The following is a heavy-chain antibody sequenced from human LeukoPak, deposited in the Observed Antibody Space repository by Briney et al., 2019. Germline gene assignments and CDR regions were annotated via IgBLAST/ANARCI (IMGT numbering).Heavy chain of an antibody. CDR1: GFTFSSYW. CDR2: LNQDGSEK. D-gene: IGHD6-13*01. CDR3: ARDGRYTGSGDY. J-gene: IGHJ4*02. Sequence: GGSLRLSCAASGFTFSSYWMSWVRQAPGKGPEWVANLNQDGSEKYYVDSVKGRFIISRDNAKNSLYLQMSSLRAEDTAVYYCARDGRYTGSGDYWGQGTLVTVSS. V-gene: IGHV3-7*05.